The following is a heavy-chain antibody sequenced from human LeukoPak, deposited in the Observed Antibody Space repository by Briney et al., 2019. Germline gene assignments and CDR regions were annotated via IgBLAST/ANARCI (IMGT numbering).Heavy chain of an antibody. D-gene: IGHD6-19*01. V-gene: IGHV1-2*02. CDR3: ARGGPGWLGDYYYYYMDV. CDR2: INPNSGGT. Sequence: ASVKVSCKASGYTFTGYYMHWVRQAPGQGLEWMGWINPNSGGTNYAQKFQGRVTMTRDTSISTAYMELSRLRSDDTAVYYCARGGPGWLGDYYYYYMDVWGKGTTVTISS. CDR1: GYTFTGYY. J-gene: IGHJ6*03.